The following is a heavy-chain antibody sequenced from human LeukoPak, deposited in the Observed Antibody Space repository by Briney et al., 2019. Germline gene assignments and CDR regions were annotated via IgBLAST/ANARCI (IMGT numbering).Heavy chain of an antibody. D-gene: IGHD2-2*01. CDR2: INHSGST. J-gene: IGHJ4*02. CDR3: ARISVVVPAASSLVDSGVDYFDY. CDR1: GGSFSGYY. Sequence: SETLSLTCAVYGGSFSGYYWSWIRQPPGKGLEWIGEINHSGSTNYNPSLKSRVTISVDTSKNQFSLKLSSVTAADTAAYYCARISVVVPAASSLVDSGVDYFDYWGQGTLVTVSS. V-gene: IGHV4-34*01.